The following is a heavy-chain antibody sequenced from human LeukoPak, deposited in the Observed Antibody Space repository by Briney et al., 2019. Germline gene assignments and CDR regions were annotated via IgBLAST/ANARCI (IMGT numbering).Heavy chain of an antibody. D-gene: IGHD3-9*01. CDR1: GYTFTGYY. CDR2: INPNSGGT. J-gene: IGHJ4*02. V-gene: IGHV1-2*02. Sequence: AASVKVSCKASGYTFTGYYIHWVRQAPGQGLEWMGWINPNSGGTNYAQKFQGRVTMTRDTSISSAYMELSRLRSDDTAVYYCARDLYGGHDIFTGRLTGDYWGQGTLVTVSS. CDR3: ARDLYGGHDIFTGRLTGDY.